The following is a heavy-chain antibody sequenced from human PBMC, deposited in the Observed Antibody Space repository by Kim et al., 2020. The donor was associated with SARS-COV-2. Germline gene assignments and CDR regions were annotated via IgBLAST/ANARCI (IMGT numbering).Heavy chain of an antibody. J-gene: IGHJ4*02. D-gene: IGHD6-13*01. CDR1: GFTVSSNY. CDR3: ATNLAAAGVV. CDR2: IYSGDKT. V-gene: IGHV3-66*01. Sequence: GGSLRFSCAASGFTVSSNYMSWLRQAPGKGLEWLSVIYSGDKTYYVESVKGRLTISRDNSKNTLYLQMSSLRVEDTAVYYCATNLAAAGVVWGQGTLVTV.